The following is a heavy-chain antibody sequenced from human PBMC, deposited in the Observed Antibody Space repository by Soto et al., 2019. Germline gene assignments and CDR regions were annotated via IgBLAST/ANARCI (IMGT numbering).Heavy chain of an antibody. Sequence: SETLSLTCAVYGGSFSGYYWSWIRQPPGKGLEWIGEINHSGSTNYNPSLKSRVTISVDTSKNQFSLKLSSVTAADTAVYYCARTKTLTFDYWGQGTLVTVSS. CDR2: INHSGST. V-gene: IGHV4-34*01. J-gene: IGHJ4*02. CDR1: GGSFSGYY. CDR3: ARTKTLTFDY. D-gene: IGHD3-10*01.